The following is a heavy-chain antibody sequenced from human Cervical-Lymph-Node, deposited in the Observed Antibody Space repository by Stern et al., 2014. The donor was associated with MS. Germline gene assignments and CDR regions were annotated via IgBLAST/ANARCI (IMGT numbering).Heavy chain of an antibody. CDR2: LYTGGTT. CDR3: ARDVRGVVRFDS. CDR1: GFAVSINY. D-gene: IGHD3-10*02. J-gene: IGHJ4*02. V-gene: IGHV3-66*01. Sequence: VQLVESGGGLVQPGGSLRLSCAASGFAVSINYMSWVRQAPGKGLEWLSVLYTGGTTFYANAVKGRFTISRDNSKNTLYLQMNSLRGEDTAVYYCARDVRGVVRFDSWGQGTLVTVSS.